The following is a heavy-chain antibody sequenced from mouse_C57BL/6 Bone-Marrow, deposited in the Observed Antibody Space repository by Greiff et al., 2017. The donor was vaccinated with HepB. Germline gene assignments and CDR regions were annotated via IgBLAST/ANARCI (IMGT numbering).Heavy chain of an antibody. V-gene: IGHV1-19*01. J-gene: IGHJ1*03. CDR2: INPYNGGT. CDR3: ARSSYWYFDV. Sequence: AQLQQSGPVLVKPGASVKMSCKASGYTFTDYYMNWEKQSHGKSLEWIGVINPYNGGTSYNQKFKGKATLTVDKSSSTAYMELNSLTSEDSAVYYCARSSYWYFDVWGTGTTVTVSS. CDR1: GYTFTDYY.